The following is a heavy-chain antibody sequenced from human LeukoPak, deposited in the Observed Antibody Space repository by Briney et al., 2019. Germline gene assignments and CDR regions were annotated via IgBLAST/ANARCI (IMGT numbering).Heavy chain of an antibody. CDR3: ARARPGYEYYFDY. CDR2: MNPNSGNT. D-gene: IGHD3-9*01. V-gene: IGHV1-8*01. Sequence: ASVKVSCNASGYTFTSYDINWVRQATGQGLEWMGWMNPNSGNTGYAQKFQGRVTMTRNTSISTAYMELSSLRSEDTAVYYCARARPGYEYYFDYWGQGTLVTVSS. CDR1: GYTFTSYD. J-gene: IGHJ4*02.